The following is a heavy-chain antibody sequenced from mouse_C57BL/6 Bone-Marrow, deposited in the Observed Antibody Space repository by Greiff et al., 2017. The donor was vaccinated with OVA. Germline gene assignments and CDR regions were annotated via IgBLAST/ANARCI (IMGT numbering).Heavy chain of an antibody. CDR3: ARSGNYYGSSYVSYYFDY. J-gene: IGHJ2*01. CDR1: GYTFTDYY. D-gene: IGHD1-1*01. CDR2: IYPGSGNT. Sequence: QVHVKQSGAELVRPGASVKLSCKASGYTFTDYYINWVKQRPGQGLEWIARIYPGSGNTYYNEKFKGKATLTAEKSSSTAYMQLSSLTSEDSAVYFCARSGNYYGSSYVSYYFDYWGQGTTLTVSS. V-gene: IGHV1-76*01.